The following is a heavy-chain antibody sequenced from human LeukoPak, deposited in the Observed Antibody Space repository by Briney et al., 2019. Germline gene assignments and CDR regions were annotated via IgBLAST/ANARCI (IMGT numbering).Heavy chain of an antibody. D-gene: IGHD2-21*01. CDR3: ARARLIRSSWFDP. CDR1: GGSFSGYY. J-gene: IGHJ5*02. CDR2: INHSGST. Sequence: PSETLSLTCAVYGGSFSGYYWSWIRQPPGKGLEWIGEINHSGSTNYNPSLKSRVTISVDTSKNQFSLKLSSVTAADTAVYYCARARLIRSSWFDPWGQGTLVTVSS. V-gene: IGHV4-34*01.